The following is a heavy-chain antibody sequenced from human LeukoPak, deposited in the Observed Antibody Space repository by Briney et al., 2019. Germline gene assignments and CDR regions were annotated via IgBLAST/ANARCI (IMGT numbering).Heavy chain of an antibody. CDR1: GYTFTTFG. CDR2: ISTYNGDT. J-gene: IGHJ4*02. V-gene: IGHV1-18*01. CDR3: AREYCSGGSCYNADY. Sequence: ASVKVSCKASGYTFTTFGISRVRQALGQGLEWMGWISTYNGDTHYAQKLQGRVTMTTDTSTSTAYMELRSLRSDDTAVYYCAREYCSGGSCYNADYWGQGTLVTVSS. D-gene: IGHD2-15*01.